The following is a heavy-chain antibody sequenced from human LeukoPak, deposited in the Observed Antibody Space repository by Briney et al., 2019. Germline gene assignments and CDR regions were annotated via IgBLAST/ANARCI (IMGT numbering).Heavy chain of an antibody. CDR1: GFTFSSYA. V-gene: IGHV3-23*01. Sequence: QPGGSLRLSCAASGFTFSSYAMSWVRQAPGKGLEWVSAISGSGGSTYYADSVKGRFTISRDNSKNTLYLQMNSLRAEDTAVYYCAKAYCSGGSCYPYFDYWGQGTLVTVSS. J-gene: IGHJ4*02. D-gene: IGHD2-15*01. CDR2: ISGSGGST. CDR3: AKAYCSGGSCYPYFDY.